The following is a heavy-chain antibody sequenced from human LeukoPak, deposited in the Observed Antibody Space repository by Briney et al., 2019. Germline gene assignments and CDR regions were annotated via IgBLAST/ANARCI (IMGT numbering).Heavy chain of an antibody. J-gene: IGHJ4*02. D-gene: IGHD6-13*01. V-gene: IGHV4-59*08. CDR3: ARHGSSYSFDC. CDR1: GGSVNGYY. CDR2: ISYSGST. Sequence: SETLSLTCTVSGGSVNGYYWSWIWQPPGKGLEWIDYISYSGSTNYNPSLKSRVTMSVDTSKNQFSLRLSSVTAADTAVYYCARHGSSYSFDCWGQGTLVTVSS.